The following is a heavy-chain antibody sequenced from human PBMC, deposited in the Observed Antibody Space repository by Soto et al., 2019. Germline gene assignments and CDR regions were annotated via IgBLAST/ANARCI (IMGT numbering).Heavy chain of an antibody. CDR3: ARDPQYCSCGSCYSGLFDY. D-gene: IGHD2-15*01. CDR2: ISYDGSNK. CDR1: GFTFSSYA. Sequence: GGSLRLSCAASGFTFSSYAMHWVRQAPGKGLEWVAVISYDGSNKYYADSVKGRFTISRDNSKNTLYLQMNSLRAEDTAVYYCARDPQYCSCGSCYSGLFDYWGQGTLVTVSS. J-gene: IGHJ4*02. V-gene: IGHV3-30*04.